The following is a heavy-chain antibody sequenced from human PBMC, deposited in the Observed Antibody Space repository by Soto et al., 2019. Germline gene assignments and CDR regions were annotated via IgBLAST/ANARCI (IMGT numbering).Heavy chain of an antibody. CDR1: GFIFTDYY. D-gene: IGHD3-16*02. CDR2: VDPEDGET. J-gene: IGHJ6*02. CDR3: AMTDYRNYGMDV. V-gene: IGHV1-69-2*01. Sequence: EVQLVQSGTEVKKPGATVKVSCKVSGFIFTDYYIHWVQQAPGKGLEWMGLVDPEDGETIYAEKFRGRVTITADSSTDTVYMELSSLRSDDTAVYYCAMTDYRNYGMDVWGQGTTVTVSS.